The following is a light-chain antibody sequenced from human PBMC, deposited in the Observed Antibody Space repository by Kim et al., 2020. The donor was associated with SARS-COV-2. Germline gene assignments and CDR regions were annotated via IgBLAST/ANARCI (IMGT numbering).Light chain of an antibody. CDR2: VEGSGTY. Sequence: QPVLTQSSSASASLGSSVKLTCTLSSGHSSDIIAWHQQQPGKAPRYLMKVEGSGTYNKGSGVPDRFSGSSSGADRYLTISNLQSEDEADYYCETWDSRGVFGGGTQLTVL. CDR1: SGHSSDI. V-gene: IGLV4-60*03. J-gene: IGLJ3*02. CDR3: ETWDSRGV.